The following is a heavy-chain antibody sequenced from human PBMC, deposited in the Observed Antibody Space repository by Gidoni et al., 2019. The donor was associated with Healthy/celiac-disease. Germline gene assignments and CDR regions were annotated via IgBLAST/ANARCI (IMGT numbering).Heavy chain of an antibody. CDR2: ISSSSSYI. CDR3: AREQGLRYFDWRPRKPGPDDAFDI. J-gene: IGHJ3*02. CDR1: GFTFSSYS. Sequence: EVQLVESGGGLVKPGGSVRLSCAASGFTFSSYSMNWVRQAPGKGLEWVSSISSSSSYIYYADSVKGRFTISRDNAKNSLYLQMNSQRAEDTAVYYCAREQGLRYFDWRPRKPGPDDAFDIWGQGTMVTVSS. V-gene: IGHV3-21*01. D-gene: IGHD3-9*01.